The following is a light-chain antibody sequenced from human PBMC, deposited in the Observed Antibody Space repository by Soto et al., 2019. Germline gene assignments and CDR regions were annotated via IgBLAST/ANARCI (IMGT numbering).Light chain of an antibody. V-gene: IGKV3-11*01. Sequence: EIVLTQSPDTLSLSPGERATLSCRASQSVRSSLAWYQQKPGQAPRLLIYDASNRATGIPARFSGSGSGTDFTLTISSLAAEDFAVYYCQQRSNWPPEVTFGPGPKVDIK. CDR2: DAS. CDR1: QSVRSS. J-gene: IGKJ3*01. CDR3: QQRSNWPPEVT.